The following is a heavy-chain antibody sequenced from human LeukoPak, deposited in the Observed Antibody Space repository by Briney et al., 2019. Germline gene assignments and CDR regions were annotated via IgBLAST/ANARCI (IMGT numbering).Heavy chain of an antibody. CDR3: ARITGSVFDY. D-gene: IGHD3-16*01. CDR1: GGSISSGGYY. V-gene: IGHV4-31*03. CDR2: IYYSGST. Sequence: PSETLSLTCTVSGGSISSGGYYWSWIRQHPGKGLEWIGYIYYSGSTYYNPSLKSRVTISVDTSKNQFSLKPSSVTAADTAVYYCARITGSVFDYWGQGTLVTVSS. J-gene: IGHJ4*02.